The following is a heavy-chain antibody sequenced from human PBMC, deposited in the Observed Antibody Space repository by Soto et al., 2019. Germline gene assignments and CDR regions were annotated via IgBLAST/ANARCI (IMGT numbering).Heavy chain of an antibody. D-gene: IGHD3-10*01. CDR2: IYYSGST. CDR1: GGSISSYY. CDR3: ARGVTMEYFDY. V-gene: IGHV4-59*01. Sequence: SETLSLTCTVSGGSISSYYWSWIRQPPGKGLEWIGYIYYSGSTNYNPSLKSRVTISVDTSKNQFSLKLSSVTAADTAVYYCARGVTMEYFDYWGQGTLVTVSS. J-gene: IGHJ4*02.